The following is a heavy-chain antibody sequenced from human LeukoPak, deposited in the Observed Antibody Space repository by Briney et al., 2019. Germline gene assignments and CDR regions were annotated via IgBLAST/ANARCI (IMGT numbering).Heavy chain of an antibody. CDR3: AKQLGYCSDGSCYFPY. Sequence: GGSLRLSCAASGFMFSSNWMSWVRLAPGKGLEWVSAISNNGGYTYYADSVQGRFTISRDNSKSTLCLQMNSLRAEDTAVYYCAKQLGYCSDGSCYFPYWGQGTLVTVSS. V-gene: IGHV3-23*01. CDR1: GFMFSSNW. D-gene: IGHD2-15*01. CDR2: ISNNGGYT. J-gene: IGHJ4*02.